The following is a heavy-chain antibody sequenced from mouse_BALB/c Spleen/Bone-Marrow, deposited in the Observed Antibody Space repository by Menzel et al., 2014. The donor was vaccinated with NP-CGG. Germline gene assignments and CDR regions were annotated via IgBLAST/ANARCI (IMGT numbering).Heavy chain of an antibody. CDR1: GYPFSSYW. CDR2: IYPGDGET. V-gene: IGHV1-80*01. J-gene: IGHJ2*01. CDR3: ARKYGDY. Sequence: VKLMESGAELVRPGSSVKISCKASGYPFSSYWMNWVKQRPGQGLEWIGQIYPGDGETNYNGKFKGNATLTADKSSSTAYMRLISLTSEDSAVYFCARKYGDYWGQGTTLTVSS. D-gene: IGHD2-10*02.